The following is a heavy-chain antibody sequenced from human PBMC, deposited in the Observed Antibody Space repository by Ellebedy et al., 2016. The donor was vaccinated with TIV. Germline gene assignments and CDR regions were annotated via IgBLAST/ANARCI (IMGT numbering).Heavy chain of an antibody. CDR3: ARIVGSGSYPFDY. Sequence: AASVKVSCKASGYTFKNFGVNWVRQAPGQGLEWMGWIDNFNGNTNYAQKVQGRVTMTTDTPTNTAYMELRSLTSDDTAVYYCARIVGSGSYPFDYWGQGTLVIVSS. J-gene: IGHJ4*02. CDR1: GYTFKNFG. V-gene: IGHV1-18*01. D-gene: IGHD3-10*01. CDR2: IDNFNGNT.